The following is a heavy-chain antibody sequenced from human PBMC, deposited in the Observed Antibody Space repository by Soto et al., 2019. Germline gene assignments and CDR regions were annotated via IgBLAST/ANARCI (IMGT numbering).Heavy chain of an antibody. CDR2: INPGYPAGRST. Sequence: ASVKVSCNASGYTLTPFFMHWVRQAPGHGLEWMGVINPGYPAGRSTTYAQKFQGRVTMTTDTSTSTVYMELSRLRSADTAVYYCAREPILAGATTGMDVWGQGTTVTVSS. D-gene: IGHD1-26*01. CDR1: GYTLTPFF. CDR3: AREPILAGATTGMDV. J-gene: IGHJ6*02. V-gene: IGHV1-46*01.